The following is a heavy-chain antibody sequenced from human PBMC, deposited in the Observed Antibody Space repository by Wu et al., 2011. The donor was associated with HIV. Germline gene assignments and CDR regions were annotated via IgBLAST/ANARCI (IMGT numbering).Heavy chain of an antibody. J-gene: IGHJ6*02. Sequence: VQLVQSGAEVEEAWGLSEGLLQGFWLHLHQLWYQLGATGPWTRLEWIGWIRTYNGETNYAQNLQGRVTVTTDTSTSTVYMELSSLRSEDTAVYYCARDGMGRSYYGSGSYSGNDYYGMDVWGQGTTVTVSS. D-gene: IGHD3-10*01. CDR3: ARDGMGRSYYGSGSYSGNDYYGMDV. CDR2: IRTYNGET. V-gene: IGHV1-18*01. CDR1: LHLHQLW.